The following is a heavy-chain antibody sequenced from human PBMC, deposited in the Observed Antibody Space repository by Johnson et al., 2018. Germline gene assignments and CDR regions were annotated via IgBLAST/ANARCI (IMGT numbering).Heavy chain of an antibody. CDR2: IKQDGSEK. CDR3: ARDYIPYYYDSSGYYSDAFDI. Sequence: VQLVQSGGGLVQPGGSLRLSCAASGFTFSSYWMSWVRQAPGKGLEWVANIKQDGSEKYYVDSVKGRFTISRDNAKNSLYLQMNSLRAEDTAVYYCARDYIPYYYDSSGYYSDAFDIWGQGTMVTVSS. CDR1: GFTFSSYW. V-gene: IGHV3-7*01. J-gene: IGHJ3*02. D-gene: IGHD3-22*01.